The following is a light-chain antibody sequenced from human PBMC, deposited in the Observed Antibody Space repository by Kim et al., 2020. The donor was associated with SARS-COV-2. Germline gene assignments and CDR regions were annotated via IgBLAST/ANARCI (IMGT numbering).Light chain of an antibody. CDR3: LLFCGGTHWV. Sequence: GGTVTLTCASSTGEVTSGYYPNWFQQKPGQTPRALIYNTHNKHSGTPARSSGSLLGGKAALTLSGVQPEDEAEYYCLLFCGGTHWVFGGGTQLTVL. CDR1: TGEVTSGYY. V-gene: IGLV7-43*01. J-gene: IGLJ3*02. CDR2: NTH.